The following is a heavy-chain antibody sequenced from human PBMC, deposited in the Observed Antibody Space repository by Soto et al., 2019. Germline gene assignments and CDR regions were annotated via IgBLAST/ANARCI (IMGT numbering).Heavy chain of an antibody. J-gene: IGHJ5*02. D-gene: IGHD2-15*01. CDR2: ISSSSSYI. V-gene: IGHV3-21*01. CDR1: GFTFSNYN. CDR3: ARGPEMATVRHCFDP. Sequence: EVQLVESGGGLVKPGGSLRLSCAASGFTFSNYNMNWVRQAPGKGLEWVASISSSSSYIYYADSVKGRFTISRDNAKNSLYLQMNSQRAEDTAVYYCARGPEMATVRHCFDPWGQGTLVTVSS.